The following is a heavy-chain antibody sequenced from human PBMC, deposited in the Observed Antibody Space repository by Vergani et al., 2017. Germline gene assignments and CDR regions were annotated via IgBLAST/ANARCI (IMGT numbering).Heavy chain of an antibody. CDR1: GGSISSSSYY. D-gene: IGHD1-26*01. V-gene: IGHV4-39*01. J-gene: IGHJ4*02. Sequence: QLQLQESGPGLVKPSETLSLTCTVSGGSISSSSYYWGWIRQPPGKGLEWIGSIYYSGSTYYNPSLKSRVTISVDTSKNQFSLKLSSVTAADTAVYYCARLNRPSIVGATRFDYWGQGTLVTVSS. CDR3: ARLNRPSIVGATRFDY. CDR2: IYYSGST.